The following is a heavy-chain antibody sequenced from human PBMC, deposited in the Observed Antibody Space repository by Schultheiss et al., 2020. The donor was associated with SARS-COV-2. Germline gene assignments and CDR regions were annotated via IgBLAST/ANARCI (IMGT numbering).Heavy chain of an antibody. CDR1: GGSISSYY. D-gene: IGHD3-3*01. CDR2: IYYSGST. Sequence: SQTLSLTCTVYGGSISSYYWSWIRQPPGKGLEWIGYIYYSGSTNYNPSLKSRVTISVDTSKNQFSLKLSSVTAADTAVYYCARGYYDFWSGYYTDYYYYYYMDVWGKGTTVTVSS. CDR3: ARGYYDFWSGYYTDYYYYYYMDV. J-gene: IGHJ6*03. V-gene: IGHV4-59*08.